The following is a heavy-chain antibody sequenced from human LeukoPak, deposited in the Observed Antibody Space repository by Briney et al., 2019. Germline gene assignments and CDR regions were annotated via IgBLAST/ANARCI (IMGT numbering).Heavy chain of an antibody. CDR1: GFTVSNNY. CDR3: ARDRDSAWGYGY. Sequence: GGSLRLSYAASGFTVSNNYMSWVRQAPGKGLEWVSVIYSNDRTYYADSVKGRFTISRDNSRNTLYLQMNSLRAEDTAVYYCARDRDSAWGYGYWGQGTLVTVSS. V-gene: IGHV3-53*01. J-gene: IGHJ4*02. CDR2: IYSNDRT. D-gene: IGHD7-27*01.